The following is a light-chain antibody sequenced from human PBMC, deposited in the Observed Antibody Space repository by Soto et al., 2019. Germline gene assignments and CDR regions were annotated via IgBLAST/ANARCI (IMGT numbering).Light chain of an antibody. V-gene: IGKV3-20*01. CDR2: GAS. J-gene: IGKJ2*01. CDR1: QSFSSSY. CDR3: QQYGSSSYT. Sequence: EIVLTQSPGTLSLSPGERATLSRRASQSFSSSYLAWYQQKPGQAPRLLIYGASSRATGIPDRFSGSGSGTDFTLTISRLEPEDFAVYYCQQYGSSSYTFGQGTKLEIK.